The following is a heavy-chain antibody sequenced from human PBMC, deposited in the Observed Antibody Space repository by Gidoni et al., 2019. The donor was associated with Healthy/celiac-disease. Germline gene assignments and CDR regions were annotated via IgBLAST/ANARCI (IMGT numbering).Heavy chain of an antibody. V-gene: IGHV5-10-1*03. Sequence: EVQLVQSGAEVKKPGESLRISCKGSGYSFTSYWISWVRQMPGKGLEWMGRIDPSDSYTNYSPSFQGHVTISADKSISTAYLQWSSLKASDTAMYYCARYPSEVMITFGEPQGGDIWGQGTMVTVSS. CDR2: IDPSDSYT. D-gene: IGHD3-16*01. CDR3: ARYPSEVMITFGEPQGGDI. J-gene: IGHJ3*02. CDR1: GYSFTSYW.